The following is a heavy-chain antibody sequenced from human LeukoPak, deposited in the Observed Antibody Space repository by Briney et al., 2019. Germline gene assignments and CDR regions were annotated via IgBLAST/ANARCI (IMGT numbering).Heavy chain of an antibody. V-gene: IGHV1-46*01. D-gene: IGHD1-26*01. J-gene: IGHJ5*02. CDR2: INPSGGST. CDR3: ARGFSGSYYDWFDP. CDR1: GYTFTSYY. Sequence: ASVKASCKASGYTFTSYYMHWVRQAPGQGLEWMGIINPSGGSTSYAQKFQGRVTITADKSTSTAYMELSSLRSEDTAVYYCARGFSGSYYDWFDPWGQGTLVTVSS.